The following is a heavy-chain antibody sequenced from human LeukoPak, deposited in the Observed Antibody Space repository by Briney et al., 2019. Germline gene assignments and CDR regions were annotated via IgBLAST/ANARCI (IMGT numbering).Heavy chain of an antibody. V-gene: IGHV4-34*01. D-gene: IGHD3-10*01. J-gene: IGHJ5*02. Sequence: KPSETLSLTCAVYGGSFSGYYWSWIRQPPGKGLEWIGEINHSGSTNYNPSLKSRVTISVDTSKNQFSLKLSSVTAADTAVYYCASMVRGNLFDPWGQGTLVTVSS. CDR2: INHSGST. CDR1: GGSFSGYY. CDR3: ASMVRGNLFDP.